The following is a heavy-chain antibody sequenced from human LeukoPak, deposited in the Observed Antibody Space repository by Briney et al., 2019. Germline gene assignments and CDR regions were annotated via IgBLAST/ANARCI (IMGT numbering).Heavy chain of an antibody. J-gene: IGHJ5*02. CDR1: GGSISSSSYY. CDR3: ARENGVVESHNWFDP. Sequence: PSETLSLTCTVSGGSISSSSYYWGWIRQPPGKGLEWIGSIYYSGSTYYNPSLKSRVTISVDTSKNQFSLKLSSVTAADTAVYYCARENGVVESHNWFDPWGQGTLVTVSS. V-gene: IGHV4-39*02. D-gene: IGHD3-3*01. CDR2: IYYSGST.